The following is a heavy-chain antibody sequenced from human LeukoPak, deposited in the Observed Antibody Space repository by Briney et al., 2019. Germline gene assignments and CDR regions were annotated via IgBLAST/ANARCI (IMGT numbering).Heavy chain of an antibody. Sequence: GGSLRLSCAASGFTFTTYWMHWVRQAPGKGLVWVSGINRDGSTPIYADAVKGRFTISRDNANNTLYLQMNSLRAEDTAVYYCARDFYTGHYWGQGTLVTVSS. CDR3: ARDFYTGHY. CDR2: INRDGSTP. J-gene: IGHJ4*02. CDR1: GFTFTTYW. V-gene: IGHV3-74*01. D-gene: IGHD3-16*01.